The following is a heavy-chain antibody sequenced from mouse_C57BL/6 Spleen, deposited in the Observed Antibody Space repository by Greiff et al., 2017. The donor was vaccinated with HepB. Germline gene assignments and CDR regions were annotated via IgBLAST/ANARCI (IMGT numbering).Heavy chain of an antibody. V-gene: IGHV14-4*01. CDR1: GFNIKDDY. CDR3: TLYYGSRRWYFDV. D-gene: IGHD1-1*01. J-gene: IGHJ1*03. Sequence: VQLQQSGAELVRPGASVKLSCTASGFNIKDDYMHWVKQRPEQGLEWIGWIDPENGDTEYASKFQGKATITADTSSNTAYLQLSSLTSEDTAVYYCTLYYGSRRWYFDVWGTGTTVTVSS. CDR2: IDPENGDT.